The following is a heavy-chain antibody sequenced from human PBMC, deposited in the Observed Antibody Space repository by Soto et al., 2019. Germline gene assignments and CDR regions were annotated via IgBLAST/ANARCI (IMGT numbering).Heavy chain of an antibody. J-gene: IGHJ4*02. D-gene: IGHD3-10*02. CDR2: ISSYGSDT. CDR1: GFTFSRYW. CDR3: ASTGGCAGGYSSHRFDD. Sequence: PGGSLRLSCAASGFTFSRYWMHWVRQAPGKGLVWVSRISSYGSDTHYADSVKGRFTISRDNAKNTLYLQMNSLRADDTAVYYCASTGGCAGGYSSHRFDDWGQGTLVTVSS. V-gene: IGHV3-74*01.